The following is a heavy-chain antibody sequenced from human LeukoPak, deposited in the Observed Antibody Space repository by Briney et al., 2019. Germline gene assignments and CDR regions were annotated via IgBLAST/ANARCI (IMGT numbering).Heavy chain of an antibody. CDR2: AHHSGST. V-gene: IGHV4-59*01. CDR3: ARDAYYYGMDV. Sequence: PGGSLRLSCAASGFTFSDYYISWIRQPPGKGLEWIGYAHHSGSTNYNPSLKSRVTISVDTSKNQFSLKLSSVTAADTAVYYCARDAYYYGMDVWGQGTTVTVSS. J-gene: IGHJ6*02. CDR1: GFTFSDYY.